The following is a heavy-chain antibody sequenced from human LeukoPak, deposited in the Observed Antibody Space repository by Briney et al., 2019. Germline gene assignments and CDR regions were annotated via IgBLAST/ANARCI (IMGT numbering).Heavy chain of an antibody. CDR3: AACGGRLQWGGY. CDR2: IYHSGST. V-gene: IGHV4-30-2*01. Sequence: PSQTLSLTCTVSGGSISSGGYYWSWIRQPPGKGLEWIGYIYHSGSTYYNPSLKSRVTISVDRSKNQFSLKLSSVTAADTAVYYCAACGGRLQWGGYWGQGTLVTVSS. CDR1: GGSISSGGYY. J-gene: IGHJ4*02. D-gene: IGHD2-21*01.